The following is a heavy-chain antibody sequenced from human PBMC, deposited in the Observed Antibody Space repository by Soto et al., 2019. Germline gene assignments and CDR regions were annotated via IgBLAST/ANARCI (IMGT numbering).Heavy chain of an antibody. CDR1: GGSISSGDYY. D-gene: IGHD6-13*01. CDR3: AREERAAAGKDAFDI. Sequence: SETLSLTCAVSGGSISSGDYYWSWIRQPPGKGLEWIGYIYYSGSTYYNPSLKSRVTISVDTSKNQFSLKLSSVTAADTAVYYCAREERAAAGKDAFDIWGQGTMVTVSS. CDR2: IYYSGST. V-gene: IGHV4-30-4*01. J-gene: IGHJ3*02.